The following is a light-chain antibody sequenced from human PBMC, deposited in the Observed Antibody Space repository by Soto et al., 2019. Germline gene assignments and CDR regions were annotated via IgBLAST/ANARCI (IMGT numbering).Light chain of an antibody. CDR1: QRVSSSS. CDR2: GVS. V-gene: IGKV3-20*01. Sequence: EIVLTQSPATLSLSPGERATLSCRASQRVSSSSLAWYQPKPGQSPRLLIFGVSSRATDIPDRFSGSGSGTDFTLTISRLEPEDFAVYYCQQYGSSLFTFGPGTKGDIK. CDR3: QQYGSSLFT. J-gene: IGKJ3*01.